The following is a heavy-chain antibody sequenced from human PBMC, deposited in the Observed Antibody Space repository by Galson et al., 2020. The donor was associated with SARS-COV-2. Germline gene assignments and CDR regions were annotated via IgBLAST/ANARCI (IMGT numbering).Heavy chain of an antibody. V-gene: IGHV3-30*02. CDR2: IWNDGSNK. CDR3: AKRTDYYDYAMVV. J-gene: IGHJ6*02. CDR1: GFTFSSYA. Sequence: GESLKISCAASGFTFSSYAMHWVRQAPGKGLEWVAIIWNDGSNKYYADSVKGRFTISRDSSKNTLYLQMNSLRPEDTAVYYCAKRTDYYDYAMVVWGQGSTVTVSS.